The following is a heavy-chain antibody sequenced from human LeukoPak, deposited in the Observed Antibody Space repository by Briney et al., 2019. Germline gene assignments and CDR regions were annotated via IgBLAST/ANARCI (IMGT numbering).Heavy chain of an antibody. Sequence: SETLSLTCAVYGGSFSGYYWSWIRQPTGKGLEWIGEINHSGSTNYNPSLKSRVTISVDTSKNQFSLKLSSVTAADTAVYYCARHVAGVGIAAPMDWGQGTLVTVSS. CDR1: GGSFSGYY. CDR2: INHSGST. D-gene: IGHD6-6*01. V-gene: IGHV4-34*01. CDR3: ARHVAGVGIAAPMD. J-gene: IGHJ4*02.